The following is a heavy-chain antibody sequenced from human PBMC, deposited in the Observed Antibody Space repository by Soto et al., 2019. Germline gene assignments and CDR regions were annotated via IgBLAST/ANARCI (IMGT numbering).Heavy chain of an antibody. J-gene: IGHJ4*02. CDR1: GFSLSTSGVG. D-gene: IGHD2-15*01. CDR3: ARGTARVVAATLDFDY. V-gene: IGHV2-5*02. CDR2: IYWDDDK. Sequence: QITLKESGPTLVKPTQTLTLTCTFSGFSLSTSGVGVGWIRQPPGKALEWLALIYWDDDKRYSPSLKSRLTITKDTSKNQVVLTMTNMDPVDTATYYCARGTARVVAATLDFDYWGQGTLVTVSS.